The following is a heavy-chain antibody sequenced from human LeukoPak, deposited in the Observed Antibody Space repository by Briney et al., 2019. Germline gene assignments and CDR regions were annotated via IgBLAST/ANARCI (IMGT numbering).Heavy chain of an antibody. Sequence: PSETLSLTCAVYGGSFSGYYWSWLRQPPGKGLEWFGEINHSGSTNYNPSLKSRVTISVDTSKNQFSLKLSSVTAADTAVYYCASYRLDGDSSGYYWSFDYGGQGTLVTVSS. D-gene: IGHD3-22*01. CDR1: GGSFSGYY. CDR3: ASYRLDGDSSGYYWSFDY. CDR2: INHSGST. V-gene: IGHV4-34*01. J-gene: IGHJ4*02.